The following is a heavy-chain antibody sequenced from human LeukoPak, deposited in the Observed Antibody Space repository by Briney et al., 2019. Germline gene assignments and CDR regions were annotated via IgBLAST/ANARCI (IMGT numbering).Heavy chain of an antibody. V-gene: IGHV1-2*02. J-gene: IGHJ4*02. CDR2: INPNSGGT. CDR1: GYTFTGYY. D-gene: IGHD3-9*01. Sequence: ASVKVTCKASGYTFTGYYMHWVRQAPGQGLEWMGWINPNSGGTNYAQKFQGRVTMTRDTSISTAYMELSRLRSDDTAVYYCASINILTAYFDYWGQGTLVTVSS. CDR3: ASINILTAYFDY.